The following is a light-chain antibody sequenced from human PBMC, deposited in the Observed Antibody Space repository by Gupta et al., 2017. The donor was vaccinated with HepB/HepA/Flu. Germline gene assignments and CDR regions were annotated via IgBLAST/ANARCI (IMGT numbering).Light chain of an antibody. CDR3: QQRSNWYA. J-gene: IGKJ2*01. CDR2: DAS. V-gene: IGKV3-11*01. Sequence: DIVLTQSPATLSLSPGERATPSCTASQSVSSFLAWYQQKPGQAPRLLIYDASNRATGIPARFSGSGSGTDFTLTSSSLEHEDVAVYYCQQRSNWYAFGQGTKLEIK. CDR1: QSVSSF.